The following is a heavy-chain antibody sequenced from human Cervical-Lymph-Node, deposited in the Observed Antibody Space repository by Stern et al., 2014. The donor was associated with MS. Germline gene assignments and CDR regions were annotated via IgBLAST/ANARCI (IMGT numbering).Heavy chain of an antibody. V-gene: IGHV4-39*01. Sequence: QLQLQESGPGLVKPSETLSLTCTVSGDSINRSTYFWGWIRQPPGKGLEXIGNMHYSGSTYYNPSLKSLVTTSVDPSKSQFFLKLSSGTATDTAVYYCARAYVWGTFRYLDSWGQGTLVTVSS. CDR2: MHYSGST. CDR1: GDSINRSTYF. CDR3: ARAYVWGTFRYLDS. D-gene: IGHD3-16*02. J-gene: IGHJ4*02.